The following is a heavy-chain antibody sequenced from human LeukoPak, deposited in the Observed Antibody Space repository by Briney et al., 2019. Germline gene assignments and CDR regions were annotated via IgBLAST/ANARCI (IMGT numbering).Heavy chain of an antibody. D-gene: IGHD2-2*01. CDR3: ASLPYCSSTSCPRPF. CDR2: ISFDGNIK. Sequence: GGSLRLSCAASGFTFTSYTFHWVRQAPGKGLEWLALISFDGNIKYYPDSVEGRFTISRDNSKSTLYLQMNGLRAEDTAVYYCASLPYCSSTSCPRPFWGQGTLVTVSS. J-gene: IGHJ4*02. CDR1: GFTFTSYT. V-gene: IGHV3-30-3*01.